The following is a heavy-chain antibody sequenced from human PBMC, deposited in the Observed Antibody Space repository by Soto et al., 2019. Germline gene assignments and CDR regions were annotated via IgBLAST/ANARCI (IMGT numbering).Heavy chain of an antibody. D-gene: IGHD2-21*02. V-gene: IGHV1-2*04. Sequence: QVQLVQSGAEVKKPGASVKVSCKASGYTFTGQYMHWVRQAPGQGLEWMGWINPNSGDTNYAQNFQGWVTMTRDTSISTAYMELSRLRSDDTAVYYCARSSVVTPNYYYGMDVWGQGTTVTVSS. J-gene: IGHJ6*02. CDR3: ARSSVVTPNYYYGMDV. CDR2: INPNSGDT. CDR1: GYTFTGQY.